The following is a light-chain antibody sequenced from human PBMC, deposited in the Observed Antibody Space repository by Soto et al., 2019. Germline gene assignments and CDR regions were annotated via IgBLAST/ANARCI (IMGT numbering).Light chain of an antibody. J-gene: IGKJ1*01. CDR2: GAS. V-gene: IGKV1-9*01. CDR3: QKLNAYPPWT. Sequence: QLTQSPSSLSASVGDRVTITCRASQGISSNLAWYQQKPGRAPKLRIFGASTLQSGVPSRFSGSGSGTDFTLPISSLQPEDFATYFCQKLNAYPPWTFGQGTKVEIK. CDR1: QGISSN.